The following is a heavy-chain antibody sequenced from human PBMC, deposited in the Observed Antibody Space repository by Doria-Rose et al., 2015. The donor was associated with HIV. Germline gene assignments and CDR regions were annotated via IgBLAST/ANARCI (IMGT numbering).Heavy chain of an antibody. CDR3: ARIKSSRWYHKYYFGF. V-gene: IGHV2-26*01. CDR2: IFSDDER. CDR1: GVSLSSPGMG. Sequence: ESGPVLVKPTETLTLTCTVSGVSLSSPGMGVSWIRQPPGKALEWLANIFSDDERSYTTSLKSRLTISRGTSKSQVVLTMTDMDPVDTATYYCARIKSSRWYHKYYFGFWGQGTLVIVSA. D-gene: IGHD6-13*01. J-gene: IGHJ4*02.